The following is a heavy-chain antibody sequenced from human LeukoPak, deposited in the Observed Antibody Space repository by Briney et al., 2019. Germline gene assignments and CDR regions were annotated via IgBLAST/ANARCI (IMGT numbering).Heavy chain of an antibody. CDR3: ATFYVAGNYSGPQPAPAPDY. D-gene: IGHD3-10*01. J-gene: IGHJ4*03. Sequence: SETLSLTCTVSGGSISSSSYYWGWIRQPPGRGLEWIGSIYYSGSTYYNPSLKSRVTISVDTSKNQFSLKLSSVTAADTAVYYWATFYVAGNYSGPQPAPAPDYGGRGP. CDR1: GGSISSSSYY. CDR2: IYYSGST. V-gene: IGHV4-39*01.